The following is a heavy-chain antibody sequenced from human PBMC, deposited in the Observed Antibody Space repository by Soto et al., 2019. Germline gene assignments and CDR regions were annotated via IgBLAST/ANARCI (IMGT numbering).Heavy chain of an antibody. V-gene: IGHV4-30-4*01. Sequence: QVQLQESGPGLVKPSQTLSLTCTVSGGSISSGDYYWSWIRQPPGKGLAWIGYIYYSGSTYYNPSLKSRVTISVDTSKNQFSLKLSSVTAADTAVYYCARDQRRFLEWFDAFDIWGQGTMVTVSS. D-gene: IGHD3-3*01. CDR2: IYYSGST. CDR1: GGSISSGDYY. J-gene: IGHJ3*02. CDR3: ARDQRRFLEWFDAFDI.